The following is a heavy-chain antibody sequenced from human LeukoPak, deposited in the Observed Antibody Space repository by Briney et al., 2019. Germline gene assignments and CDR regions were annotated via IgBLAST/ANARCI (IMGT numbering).Heavy chain of an antibody. CDR1: GYTITGYY. Sequence: GASVKVSCKASGYTITGYYMHWVRQAPGQGLEWMGWINPNSGGTNYAQKFQGRVTMTRDTSISTAYMELSRLRSDDTAVYYCARDKGGYCSSTSCSDFDPWGQGTLVTVSS. CDR3: ARDKGGYCSSTSCSDFDP. V-gene: IGHV1-2*02. D-gene: IGHD2-2*03. J-gene: IGHJ5*02. CDR2: INPNSGGT.